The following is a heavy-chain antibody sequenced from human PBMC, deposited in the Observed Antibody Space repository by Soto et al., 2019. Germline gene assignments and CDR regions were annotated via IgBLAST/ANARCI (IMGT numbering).Heavy chain of an antibody. V-gene: IGHV3-30-3*01. Sequence: GGSLRLSCAASGFTFSSYAMHWVRQAPGKGLEWVAVISYDGSNKYYADSVKGRFTISRDNSKNTLYLQMNSLRAEDTAVYYCARDGSVIAAALHFDYWGQGTLVTVSS. D-gene: IGHD6-13*01. CDR2: ISYDGSNK. CDR3: ARDGSVIAAALHFDY. J-gene: IGHJ4*02. CDR1: GFTFSSYA.